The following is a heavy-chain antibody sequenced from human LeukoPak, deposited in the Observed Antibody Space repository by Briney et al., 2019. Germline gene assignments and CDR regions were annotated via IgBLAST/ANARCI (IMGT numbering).Heavy chain of an antibody. CDR3: ARGRIAAAQFDS. CDR2: IWYDGSNK. CDR1: GFTFSSYG. V-gene: IGHV3-33*01. D-gene: IGHD6-25*01. J-gene: IGHJ4*02. Sequence: PGRSLRLSCAASGFTFSSYGMHWVRQAPGKGLEWVAVIWYDGSNKYYTDSVKGRFTISRDNSKNTLYLQMNSLRAEDAAVYYCARGRIAAAQFDSWGQGTLVTVSS.